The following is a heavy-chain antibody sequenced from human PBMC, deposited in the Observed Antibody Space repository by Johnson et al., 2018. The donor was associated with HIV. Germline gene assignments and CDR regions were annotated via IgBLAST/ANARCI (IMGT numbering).Heavy chain of an antibody. Sequence: QEQLVESGGGLVKPGGSLRLSCAVSGFTFSDYYMSWIRQAPGKGLEWVSYISSSGSTIYYADSVQGRFTISRDNSKNTLYLQMNSLRDEDTAVYYCAKDRTSAQSAFDIWGQGTMVTVSS. V-gene: IGHV3-11*04. CDR1: GFTFSDYY. CDR2: ISSSGSTI. D-gene: IGHD1-1*01. J-gene: IGHJ3*02. CDR3: AKDRTSAQSAFDI.